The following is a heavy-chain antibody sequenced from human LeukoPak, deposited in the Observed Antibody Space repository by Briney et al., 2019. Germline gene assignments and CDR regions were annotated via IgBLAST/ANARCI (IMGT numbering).Heavy chain of an antibody. CDR3: ARGRFSGPDDY. J-gene: IGHJ4*02. CDR2: IYSGGAT. CDR1: EFSVSSNY. D-gene: IGHD6-19*01. Sequence: PGGSLRLSFAVSEFSVSSNYMNWVRQAPGKGLGWVSVIYSGGATYYADSVRGRFTISRDNSKNMVSLQMTSLGAEDTAVYYCARGRFSGPDDYWGQGPLVTVSS. V-gene: IGHV3-53*01.